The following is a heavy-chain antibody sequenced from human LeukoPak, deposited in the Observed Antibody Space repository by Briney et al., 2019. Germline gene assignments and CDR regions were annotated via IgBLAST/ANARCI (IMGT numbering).Heavy chain of an antibody. V-gene: IGHV3-7*01. D-gene: IGHD3-22*01. CDR3: ARDVPNFMITMIVVVSVAIDY. CDR1: GFTFSSYW. CDR2: IKQDGSEK. J-gene: IGHJ4*02. Sequence: GGSLRLSCAASGFTFSSYWMSWVRQAPGKGLEWVANIKQDGSEKYYVDSVKGRFTISRDNAKNSLYLQMNSLRAEDTAVYYCARDVPNFMITMIVVVSVAIDYWGQGTLVTVSS.